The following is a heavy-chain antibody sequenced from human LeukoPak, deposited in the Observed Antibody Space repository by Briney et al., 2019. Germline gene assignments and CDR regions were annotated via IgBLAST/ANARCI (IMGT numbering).Heavy chain of an antibody. CDR3: ASTRWYTDY. J-gene: IGHJ4*02. CDR1: GGSFSGYY. D-gene: IGHD4-23*01. V-gene: IGHV4-34*01. Sequence: PSETLSLTCAVYGGSFSGYYWSWIRQPPGKGLEWSGDISHSGSTNYNSSLKTRVTISVDTSKNQFSLKLSSVTATDTAVYYCASTRWYTDYWGQGTQVTVSS. CDR2: ISHSGST.